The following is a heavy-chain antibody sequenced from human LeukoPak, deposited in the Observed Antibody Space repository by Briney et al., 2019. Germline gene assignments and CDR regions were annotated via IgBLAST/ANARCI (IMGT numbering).Heavy chain of an antibody. CDR3: AKVPYHPVTTALSDY. CDR2: ISGSGGST. Sequence: GSLRLTCAASGFTFSSYAMSWVRQAPGKGLEWVSTISGSGGSTYYADSVKGRFTISRDNSKNTLYLQMNSLRAEDTAVYYCAKVPYHPVTTALSDYWGQGTLVTVSS. V-gene: IGHV3-23*01. J-gene: IGHJ4*02. CDR1: GFTFSSYA. D-gene: IGHD4-17*01.